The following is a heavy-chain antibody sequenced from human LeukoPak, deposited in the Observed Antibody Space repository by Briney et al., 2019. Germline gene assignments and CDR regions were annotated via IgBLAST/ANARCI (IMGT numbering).Heavy chain of an antibody. CDR1: GFSFSSYS. V-gene: IGHV3-48*04. J-gene: IGHJ4*02. Sequence: GGSLRLSCAASGFSFSSYSMNWVRQAPGKGLEWVSYISHTGSTMSYADSVKGRFTISRDNAKNSLYLQMNSLRAEDTAVYYCARVSRIATTGHFDFWGQGTLVTVSS. CDR3: ARVSRIATTGHFDF. CDR2: ISHTGSTM. D-gene: IGHD3-3*01.